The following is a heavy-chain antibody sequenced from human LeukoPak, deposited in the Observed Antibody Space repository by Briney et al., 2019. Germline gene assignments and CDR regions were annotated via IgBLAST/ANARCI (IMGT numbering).Heavy chain of an antibody. V-gene: IGHV3-23*01. J-gene: IGHJ4*02. Sequence: PGGSLRLSRAASGFTFSSYAMSWVRQAPGKGLEWVSAISGSGGSTYYADSVKGRFTISRDNSKNTLYLQMNSLRAEDTAVYYCAKDKITLAAAAFYYFDYWGQGTLVTVSS. D-gene: IGHD6-13*01. CDR2: ISGSGGST. CDR1: GFTFSSYA. CDR3: AKDKITLAAAAFYYFDY.